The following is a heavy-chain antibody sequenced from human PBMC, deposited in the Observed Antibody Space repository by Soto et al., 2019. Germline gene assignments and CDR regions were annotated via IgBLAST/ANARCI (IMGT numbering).Heavy chain of an antibody. J-gene: IGHJ4*02. CDR3: ARGGQNYDILTAFDY. V-gene: IGHV4-34*01. CDR2: INHSGST. Sequence: GKGLEWIGEINHSGSTNYNPSLKSRVTISVDTSKNQFSLKLSSVTAADTAVYYCARGGQNYDILTAFDYWGQGTLVTVSS. D-gene: IGHD3-9*01.